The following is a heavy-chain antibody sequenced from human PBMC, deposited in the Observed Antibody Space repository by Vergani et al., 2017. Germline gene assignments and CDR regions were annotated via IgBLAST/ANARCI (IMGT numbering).Heavy chain of an antibody. J-gene: IGHJ3*02. V-gene: IGHV4-39*01. CDR1: GGSISSSSYY. CDR3: ASPDITMIVVVNDAFDI. Sequence: QLQLQESGPGLVKPSETLSLTCTVSGGSISSSSYYWGWIRQPPGKGLEWIGSIYYSGSTYYNPSLKRRVTISVDTSKNQFSLKLSSVTAADTAVYYCASPDITMIVVVNDAFDIWGQGTMVTVSS. D-gene: IGHD3-22*01. CDR2: IYYSGST.